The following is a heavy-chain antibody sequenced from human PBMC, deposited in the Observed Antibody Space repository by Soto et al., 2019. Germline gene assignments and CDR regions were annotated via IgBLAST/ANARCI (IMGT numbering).Heavy chain of an antibody. Sequence: PGGSLRLSCAASGFTFSSYSMNWVRQAPGKGLEWVSSISSSSSYIYYADSVKGRFTISRDNAKNSLYLQMNSLRAEDTAVYYCASGDCSGGSCLIDYWGQGTLVTVSS. D-gene: IGHD2-15*01. CDR2: ISSSSSYI. CDR3: ASGDCSGGSCLIDY. J-gene: IGHJ4*02. CDR1: GFTFSSYS. V-gene: IGHV3-21*01.